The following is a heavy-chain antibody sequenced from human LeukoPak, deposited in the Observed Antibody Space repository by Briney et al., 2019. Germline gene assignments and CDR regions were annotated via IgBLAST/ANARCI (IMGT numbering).Heavy chain of an antibody. CDR1: GFTFSSYS. J-gene: IGHJ4*02. D-gene: IGHD1-26*01. Sequence: PGGSLRLSCAASGFTFSSYSMNWVRQAPGKGLEWVSSISSSSSYIYYADSVKGRFTVSRNNAKNSLCLQMDSLRAEDTAVYYCARVFSGTYLNYHHFDYWGQGTLVTVFS. CDR3: ARVFSGTYLNYHHFDY. V-gene: IGHV3-21*01. CDR2: ISSSSSYI.